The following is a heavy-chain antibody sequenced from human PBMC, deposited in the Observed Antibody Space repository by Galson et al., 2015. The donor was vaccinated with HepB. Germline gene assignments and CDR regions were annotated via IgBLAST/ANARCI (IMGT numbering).Heavy chain of an antibody. CDR3: TTLLPDYGDYGYYYYGMDV. Sequence: LRLSCAASGFTFSNAWMSWVRQAPGKGLEWVGRIKSKTDGGTTDYAAPVKGRFTISRDDSKNTLYLQMNSLKTEDTAVYYCTTLLPDYGDYGYYYYGMDVWGQGTTVTVSS. CDR1: GFTFSNAW. D-gene: IGHD4-17*01. V-gene: IGHV3-15*01. J-gene: IGHJ6*02. CDR2: IKSKTDGGTT.